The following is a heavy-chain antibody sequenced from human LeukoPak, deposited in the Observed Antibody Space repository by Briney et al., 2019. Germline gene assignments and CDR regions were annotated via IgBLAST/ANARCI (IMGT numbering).Heavy chain of an antibody. V-gene: IGHV4-59*08. CDR2: IYYSGST. CDR1: GGSISSYY. Sequence: KPSETLSLTCTVSGGSISSYYWSWIRQPPGKGLEWIGYIYYSGSTNYNPSLKSRVTISVDTSKNQFSLKLSSVTAADTAVYYCARTTYYYDSSGYYGDAFDIWGQGTMVTVSS. J-gene: IGHJ3*02. CDR3: ARTTYYYDSSGYYGDAFDI. D-gene: IGHD3-22*01.